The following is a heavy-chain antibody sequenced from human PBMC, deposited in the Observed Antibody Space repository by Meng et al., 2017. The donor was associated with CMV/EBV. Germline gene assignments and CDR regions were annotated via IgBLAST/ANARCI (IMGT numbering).Heavy chain of an antibody. Sequence: GGSLRLSCAASGFTFSSYGMHWVRQAPGKGLEWVAVIWYDGSNKYYADSVKGRFTISRDNSKNTLYLQMNSLRAEDTAVYYCASDQPSAYDSSGYYHYWGQGTLVTVSS. CDR1: GFTFSSYG. J-gene: IGHJ4*02. CDR3: ASDQPSAYDSSGYYHY. V-gene: IGHV3-33*01. CDR2: IWYDGSNK. D-gene: IGHD3-22*01.